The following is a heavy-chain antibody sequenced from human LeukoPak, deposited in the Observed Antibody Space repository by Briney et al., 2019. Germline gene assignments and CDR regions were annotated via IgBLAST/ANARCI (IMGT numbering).Heavy chain of an antibody. J-gene: IGHJ4*02. CDR3: ARGQWLAFDY. CDR1: GFTFSSYS. D-gene: IGHD6-19*01. CDR2: ISSSSSYI. Sequence: GGSLRLTCAASGFTFSSYSMNWVRQAPGKGLEWVSSISSSSSYIYYADSVKGRFTISRDNAKNSLYLQMNSLRAEDTAVYYCARGQWLAFDYWGQGTLVTVSS. V-gene: IGHV3-21*01.